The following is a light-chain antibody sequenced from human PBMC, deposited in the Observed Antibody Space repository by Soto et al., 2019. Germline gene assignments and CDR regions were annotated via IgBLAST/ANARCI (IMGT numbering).Light chain of an antibody. CDR3: IQYHNLWE. V-gene: IGKV3-15*01. CDR1: KNIYYN. CDR2: RAS. J-gene: IGKJ1*01. Sequence: ILMTQSPGRVSVSPGEIATLSCSASKNIYYNVGLYQHRPGQAPRLLIYRASTRAPGVPARCSGSGSGKEFTLTISSLQPEDFTVYSCIQYHNLWEFGQGTKVDIK.